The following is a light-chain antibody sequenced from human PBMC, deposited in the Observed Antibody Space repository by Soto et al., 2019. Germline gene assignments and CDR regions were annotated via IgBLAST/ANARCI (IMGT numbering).Light chain of an antibody. CDR1: QNINNW. V-gene: IGKV1-5*03. CDR3: QQYSSDST. Sequence: DIQMTQSPSTLSASVGDRVTITCRASQNINNWLAWYQQKPGKAPKLLIYRASILENGVPSRFSGRGSGTDFIFTITSLQPDDFANYYCQQYSSDSTFGQGTKVEIK. J-gene: IGKJ1*01. CDR2: RAS.